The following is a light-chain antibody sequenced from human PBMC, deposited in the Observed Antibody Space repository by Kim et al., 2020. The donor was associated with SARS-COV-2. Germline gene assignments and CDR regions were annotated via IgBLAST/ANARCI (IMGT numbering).Light chain of an antibody. CDR3: QQSYSTPKT. CDR2: AAS. Sequence: ASVGDGISITCRASQTIDTYVNWYQQKQGKAPKLLIYAASRLHSGVPSRFSGRGSGTYFTLTINSLQPEDFATYYCQQSYSTPKTFGQGTKVDIK. J-gene: IGKJ1*01. CDR1: QTIDTY. V-gene: IGKV1-39*01.